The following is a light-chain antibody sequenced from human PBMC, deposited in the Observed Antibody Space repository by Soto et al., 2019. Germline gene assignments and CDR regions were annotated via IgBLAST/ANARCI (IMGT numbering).Light chain of an antibody. CDR3: QVWDSRSDHVV. CDR2: YDS. J-gene: IGLJ2*01. CDR1: NIGSKS. Sequence: SYELTQPPSVSVAPGKTARITCGGNNIGSKSVHWYQQKPGQAPVLVIYYDSDRPSGIPERFSGSNSGNTATLTISRVAAGDAADYYCQVWDSRSDHVVFGGGSPLPVL. V-gene: IGLV3-21*04.